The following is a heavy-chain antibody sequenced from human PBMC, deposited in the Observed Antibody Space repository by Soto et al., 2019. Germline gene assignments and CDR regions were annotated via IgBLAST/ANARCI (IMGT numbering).Heavy chain of an antibody. Sequence: GESLKISSKGSGYSFTSYRIGGVRQMPGKGLEWMGIIYPGDSDTRYSPSFQGQVTISADKSISTAYLQWSSLIASDTAMYYCARIADNVVVPAAMIDAFDIWGQGTMVTVSS. CDR2: IYPGDSDT. CDR3: ARIADNVVVPAAMIDAFDI. V-gene: IGHV5-51*01. J-gene: IGHJ3*02. D-gene: IGHD2-2*01. CDR1: GYSFTSYR.